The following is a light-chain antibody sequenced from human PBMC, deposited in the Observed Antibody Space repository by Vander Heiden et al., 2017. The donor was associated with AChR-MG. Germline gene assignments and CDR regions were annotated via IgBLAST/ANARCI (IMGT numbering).Light chain of an antibody. CDR3: QSYDRSLSVWD. J-gene: IGLJ2*01. Sequence: QSVLTQPPSVSGAPGQTVTISCSGTDSNIRAGYAVHWYQQLPGRAPKVLIFSNTDRPSGVPDRFSGSRSATSAFLTISGLQVEDEALYYCQSYDRSLSVWDFGGGTKLTVL. CDR1: DSNIRAGYA. CDR2: SNT. V-gene: IGLV1-40*01.